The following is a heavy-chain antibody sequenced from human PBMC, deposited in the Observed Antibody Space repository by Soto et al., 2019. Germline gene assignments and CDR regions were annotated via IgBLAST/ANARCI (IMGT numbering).Heavy chain of an antibody. V-gene: IGHV3-53*01. CDR3: ARGPGYSSSWYPPNNYYGMEV. Sequence: PGGSLRLSCAASGFTVSSNYMSWVRQAPGKGLEWVSVIYSGGSTYYADSVKGRFTISRDNPKNTLYLQMNSLRAEDTAAYYCARGPGYSSSWYPPNNYYGMEVWGQGTSVTVSS. D-gene: IGHD6-13*01. J-gene: IGHJ6*02. CDR1: GFTVSSNY. CDR2: IYSGGST.